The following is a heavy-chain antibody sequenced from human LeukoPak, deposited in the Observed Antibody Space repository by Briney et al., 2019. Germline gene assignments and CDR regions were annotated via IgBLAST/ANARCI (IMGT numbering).Heavy chain of an antibody. Sequence: SQTLSLTCTVSGGSISSGGYYWSWIRQHPGKGLEWIGYIYYSGSTYYNPSLKSRVTISVDTSKNQFSLKLSSVTAADTAVYYCARFAMVRGVIITKKNYFDYWGQGTLVTVSS. J-gene: IGHJ4*02. D-gene: IGHD3-10*01. CDR3: ARFAMVRGVIITKKNYFDY. V-gene: IGHV4-31*03. CDR1: GGSISSGGYY. CDR2: IYYSGST.